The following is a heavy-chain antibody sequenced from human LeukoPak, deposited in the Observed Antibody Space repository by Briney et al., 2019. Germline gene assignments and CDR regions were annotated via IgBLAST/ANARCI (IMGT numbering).Heavy chain of an antibody. CDR2: IRSKANSYAT. V-gene: IGHV3-73*01. CDR3: TRLMNGRLDY. J-gene: IGHJ4*02. D-gene: IGHD2-8*01. CDR1: GFTFSGSA. Sequence: GGSLRLSCAASGFTFSGSAMHWVRQASGKGLEWVGRIRSKANSYATAYAASVKGRFIISRDNSKNTAYLQMNSLKTEDTAVYYCTRLMNGRLDYWGQGTLVTVSS.